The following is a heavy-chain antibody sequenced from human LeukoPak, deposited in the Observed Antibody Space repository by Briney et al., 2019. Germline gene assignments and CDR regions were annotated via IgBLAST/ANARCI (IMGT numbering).Heavy chain of an antibody. CDR2: VSNDAYNK. CDR1: GFTFKTYA. CDR3: ARDFSGASRIDY. Sequence: GGSLRLSCAASGFTFKTYAMHWVRQAPGKGLEWVAVVSNDAYNKYYADSVKGRFTISRDNSKNTLYLQMNSLRAEDMAVYYCARDFSGASRIDYWGQGTLVTVSS. V-gene: IGHV3-30*04. D-gene: IGHD1-26*01. J-gene: IGHJ4*02.